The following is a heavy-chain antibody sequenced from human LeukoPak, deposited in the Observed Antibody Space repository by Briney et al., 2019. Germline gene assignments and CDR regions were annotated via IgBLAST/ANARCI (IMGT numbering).Heavy chain of an antibody. CDR2: ISYDGSNK. J-gene: IGHJ6*02. CDR1: GFTFSSYG. CDR3: AREQYSSTPHIDGFDV. D-gene: IGHD6-13*01. V-gene: IGHV3-30*03. Sequence: PGGSLRLSCAASGFTFSSYGMHWVRQAPGKGLEWVAVISYDGSNKYYADSVKGRFTISRDKGKNSLYLQMNSLRPEDTAVYYCAREQYSSTPHIDGFDVWGQGTTVTVSS.